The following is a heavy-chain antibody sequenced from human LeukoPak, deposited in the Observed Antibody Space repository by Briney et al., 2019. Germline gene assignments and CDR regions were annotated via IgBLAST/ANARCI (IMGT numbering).Heavy chain of an antibody. CDR3: ARMYYYDSSGYSNWFDP. CDR2: ISAYNGNT. CDR1: GYTFTSYG. J-gene: IGHJ5*02. D-gene: IGHD3-22*01. V-gene: IGHV1-18*01. Sequence: GAPVKVSCKASGYTFTSYGISWVRQAPGQGLEWMGWISAYNGNTNYAQKLQGRVTMTTDTSTSTAYMELRSLRSDDTAVYYCARMYYYDSSGYSNWFDPWGQGTLVTVSS.